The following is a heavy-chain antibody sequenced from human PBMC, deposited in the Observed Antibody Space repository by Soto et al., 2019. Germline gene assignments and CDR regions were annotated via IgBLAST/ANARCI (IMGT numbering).Heavy chain of an antibody. V-gene: IGHV3-30-3*01. CDR2: ISYDGSNK. CDR1: GFTFSSYA. D-gene: IGHD6-19*01. Sequence: QVQLVESGGGVVQPGRSLRLSCAASGFTFSSYAMHWVRQAPGKGLEWVAVISYDGSNKYYADSVKGRFTISRDNSKNTLYLQMNSLRAEDTAVYHCARDYEGSDSSGYGMDVWGQGTTVTVSS. J-gene: IGHJ6*02. CDR3: ARDYEGSDSSGYGMDV.